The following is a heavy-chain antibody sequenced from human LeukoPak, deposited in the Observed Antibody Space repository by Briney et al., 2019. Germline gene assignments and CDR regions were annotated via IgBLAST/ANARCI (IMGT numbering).Heavy chain of an antibody. D-gene: IGHD3-22*01. CDR2: ISWNSGSI. CDR3: AKGPYYYDSSGYLDY. CDR1: GFTFDDYA. Sequence: QPGRSLRLSCAASGFTFDDYAMHWVRHAPGKGLEWVSGISWNSGSIGYADSVKGRFTISRDNAKNSLYLQMNSLRAEDTALYYCAKGPYYYDSSGYLDYWGQGTLVTVSS. V-gene: IGHV3-9*01. J-gene: IGHJ4*02.